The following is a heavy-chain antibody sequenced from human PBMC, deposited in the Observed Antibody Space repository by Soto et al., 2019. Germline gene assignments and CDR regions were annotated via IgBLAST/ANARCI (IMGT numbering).Heavy chain of an antibody. Sequence: EVQLLESGGGLVQPGGSLRLSCAASGFTFSSYAMSWVCQAPGKGLEWVSAISGSGGSTYYADSVKGRFTISRDNSKNTLYLQMNSLRAEDTAVYYCAKGRGYSGSYWHYWGQGTLVTVSS. J-gene: IGHJ4*02. V-gene: IGHV3-23*01. CDR1: GFTFSSYA. CDR2: ISGSGGST. CDR3: AKGRGYSGSYWHY. D-gene: IGHD1-26*01.